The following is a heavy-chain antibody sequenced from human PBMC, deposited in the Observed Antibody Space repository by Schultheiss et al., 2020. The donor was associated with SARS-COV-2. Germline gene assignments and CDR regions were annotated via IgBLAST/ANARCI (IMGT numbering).Heavy chain of an antibody. Sequence: GESLKISCAASGFTVSSNYMSWVRQAPGKGLEWVSVIYSCGSTYYADSVKGRFTISRDNSKNTLYLQMNSLRAEDTAVYYCAKRLVSPNNYYMDVWGKGTTVTVSS. CDR3: AKRLVSPNNYYMDV. CDR1: GFTVSSNY. J-gene: IGHJ6*03. CDR2: IYSCGST. V-gene: IGHV3-53*01. D-gene: IGHD4-23*01.